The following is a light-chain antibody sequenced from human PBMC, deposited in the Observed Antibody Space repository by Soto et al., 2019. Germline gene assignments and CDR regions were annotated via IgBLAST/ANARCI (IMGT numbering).Light chain of an antibody. CDR3: QQSYSTRWT. CDR2: AAS. V-gene: IGKV1-39*01. Sequence: DIQMTQSPSSLSASVGDRVTITCRASQSISSYLNGYQQKPGKAPKLLIYAASSWQSGVPSRFSGSGSGTDFTLTISSLQPEDFATYYCQQSYSTRWTFGQGTKVEIK. J-gene: IGKJ1*01. CDR1: QSISSY.